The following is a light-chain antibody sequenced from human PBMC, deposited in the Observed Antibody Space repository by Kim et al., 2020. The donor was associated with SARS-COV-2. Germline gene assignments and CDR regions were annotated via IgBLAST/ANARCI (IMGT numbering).Light chain of an antibody. J-gene: IGLJ2*01. V-gene: IGLV3-1*01. CDR3: KAWGSSTVV. Sequence: SVSPGKTVRIPCSGEKLGDTYVCWYQQRPGQSPVLLIYQDNKRPSGIPERFSGSNSGDTATLTISGTQTMDEADYYCKAWGSSTVVFGRGTQLTVL. CDR2: QDN. CDR1: KLGDTY.